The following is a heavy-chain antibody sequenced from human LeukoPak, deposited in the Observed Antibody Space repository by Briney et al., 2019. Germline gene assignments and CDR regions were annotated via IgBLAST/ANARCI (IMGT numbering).Heavy chain of an antibody. Sequence: PGGSLRLSCAASGLTVSKNYMSWVRQAPGKGLESVSVIYGGGSTYYADSVRGRFTISRDNSKNTLYLQMNSLRVEDTAVYYCARDLEGYCSGGSCYSFHYFDYWGQGTLVTVSS. CDR3: ARDLEGYCSGGSCYSFHYFDY. V-gene: IGHV3-53*01. D-gene: IGHD2-15*01. CDR2: IYGGGST. J-gene: IGHJ4*02. CDR1: GLTVSKNY.